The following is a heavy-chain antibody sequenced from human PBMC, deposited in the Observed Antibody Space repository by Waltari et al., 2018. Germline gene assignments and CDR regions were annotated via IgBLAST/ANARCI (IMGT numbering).Heavy chain of an antibody. Sequence: EVRLVESGGGLVQPGRSLRLSCTVSGFTFVNFAMHWVRLAPGKGREWVSGISWNSDNIGYADSVRGRFTISRDNAKNSLYLQMNSLRVEDTALYYCTNLGHSSSTGYYFYYMDVWGKGTTVTVSS. V-gene: IGHV3-9*01. D-gene: IGHD6-6*01. CDR2: ISWNSDNI. CDR1: GFTFVNFA. CDR3: TNLGHSSSTGYYFYYMDV. J-gene: IGHJ6*03.